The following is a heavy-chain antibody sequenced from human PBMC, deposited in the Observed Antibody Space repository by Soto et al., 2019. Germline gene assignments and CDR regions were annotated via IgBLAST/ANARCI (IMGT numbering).Heavy chain of an antibody. D-gene: IGHD2-21*01. CDR2: IGPYGNSI. CDR1: GFSFRDYF. Sequence: GESLKISFAASGFSFRDYFMSWLRQAPGKGLEWVSYIGPYGNSIYYADSVKGRFTIPRDDATKSLHLHMNSLRTDDTAVYYCARDDHTYGVYWGQGTPVTVSS. J-gene: IGHJ4*02. CDR3: ARDDHTYGVY. V-gene: IGHV3-11*01.